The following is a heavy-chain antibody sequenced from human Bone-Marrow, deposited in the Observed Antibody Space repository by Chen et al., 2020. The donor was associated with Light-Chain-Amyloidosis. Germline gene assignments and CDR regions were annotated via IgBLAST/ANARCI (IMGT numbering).Heavy chain of an antibody. V-gene: IGHV4-39*01. D-gene: IGHD3-9*01. Sequence: QVQLQESGPGLVKPWETLSLSCTISGGSISSSSYYWGWVRQPPGEGLEWIGSFLHSGRTYYNPALKSRVTISVDTSKSQVSLRLCSVTAADTAVYYCARQSGGLTDIWGQGTLVTVSS. J-gene: IGHJ4*02. CDR3: ARQSGGLTDI. CDR1: GGSISSSSYY. CDR2: FLHSGRT.